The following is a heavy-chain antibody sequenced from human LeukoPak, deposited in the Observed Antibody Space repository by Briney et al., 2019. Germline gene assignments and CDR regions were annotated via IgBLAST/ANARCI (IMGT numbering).Heavy chain of an antibody. Sequence: GGSLRLSCAASGFTFSSYAMYWVRQAPGKGLEWVAVISYDGSNKYYADSVKGRFTISRDNSKNTLYLQMNSLRAEDTAVYYCAREYSSGWYRYYFDNWGQGTLVTVSS. J-gene: IGHJ4*02. D-gene: IGHD6-19*01. V-gene: IGHV3-30-3*01. CDR3: AREYSSGWYRYYFDN. CDR1: GFTFSSYA. CDR2: ISYDGSNK.